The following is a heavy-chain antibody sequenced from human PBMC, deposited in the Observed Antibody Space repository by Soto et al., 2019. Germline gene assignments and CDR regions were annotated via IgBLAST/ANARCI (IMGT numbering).Heavy chain of an antibody. CDR2: INAGNGNT. J-gene: IGHJ4*02. CDR1: GYTFTSYA. CDR3: ARVRVTFGGVIVLGYFDY. V-gene: IGHV1-3*01. D-gene: IGHD3-16*02. Sequence: ASVKVSCKASGYTFTSYAMHWVRQAPGQRLEWMGWINAGNGNTKYSQKFQGRVTITRDTSASTAYMELSSLRSEDTAVYYCARVRVTFGGVIVLGYFDYWGQGTLVTVSS.